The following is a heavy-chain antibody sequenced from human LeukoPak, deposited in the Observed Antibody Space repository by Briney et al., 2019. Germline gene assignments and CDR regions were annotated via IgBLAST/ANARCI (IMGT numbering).Heavy chain of an antibody. V-gene: IGHV4-34*01. CDR1: GGSFSGYY. J-gene: IGHJ5*02. D-gene: IGHD3-9*01. Sequence: PSETLSLTCAVYGGSFSGYYWSWIRQPPGKGLEWIEEINHSGSTNYNPSLKSRVTISVDTSKNQFSLKLSSVTAADTAVYYCARAPLRYFDWSPDWFDPWGQGTLVTVSS. CDR2: INHSGST. CDR3: ARAPLRYFDWSPDWFDP.